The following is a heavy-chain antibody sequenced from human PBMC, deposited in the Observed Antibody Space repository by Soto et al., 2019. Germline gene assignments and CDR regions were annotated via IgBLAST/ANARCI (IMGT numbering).Heavy chain of an antibody. D-gene: IGHD2-2*01. J-gene: IGHJ4*02. CDR1: GFSLSTTAEG. V-gene: IGHV2-5*02. Sequence: QSTLKESGPTLVKPTQPLTLTCTFSGFSLSTTAEGVGWIRQPPGKALERLALIYWDDDERYSPSLKSRLTITKDTSKIQVVLTMTHVDPVDTATYYCAHGSCSSAACYPNPALEYWGQGIRVTVSS. CDR2: IYWDDDE. CDR3: AHGSCSSAACYPNPALEY.